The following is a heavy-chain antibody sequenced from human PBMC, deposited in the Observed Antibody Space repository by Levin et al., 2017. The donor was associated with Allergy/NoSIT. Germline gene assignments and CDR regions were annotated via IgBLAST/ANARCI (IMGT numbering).Heavy chain of an antibody. CDR2: ISSSGSTI. CDR1: GFTFSSYE. CDR3: AREDTATDYDYYGMDV. Sequence: QPGGSLRLSCAASGFTFSSYEMNWVRQAPGKGLEWVSYISSSGSTIYYADSVKGRFTISRDNAKNSLYLQMNSLRAEDTAVYYCAREDTATDYDYYGMDVWGQGTTVTVSS. D-gene: IGHD5-18*01. V-gene: IGHV3-48*03. J-gene: IGHJ6*02.